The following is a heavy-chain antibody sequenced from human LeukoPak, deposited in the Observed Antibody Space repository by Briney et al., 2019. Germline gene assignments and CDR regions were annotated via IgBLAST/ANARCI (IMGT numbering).Heavy chain of an antibody. Sequence: GGSLRLSCAASGFTFSDYYMSWIRQAPGKGLEWISYISSDGRSIYYVDSVRGRFTISRDNAKNSLYLQMNSLRAEDTAVYYCARDFWSDYQQYSDYWGQGTLVTVSS. J-gene: IGHJ4*02. V-gene: IGHV3-11*04. CDR3: ARDFWSDYQQYSDY. CDR2: ISSDGRSI. D-gene: IGHD3-3*01. CDR1: GFTFSDYY.